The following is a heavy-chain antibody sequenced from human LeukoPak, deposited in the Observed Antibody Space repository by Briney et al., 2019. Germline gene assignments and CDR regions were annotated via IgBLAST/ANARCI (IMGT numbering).Heavy chain of an antibody. J-gene: IGHJ3*02. Sequence: GGSLRLSCAASGFTFSRYTTNWVRQAPGKGLEWVSALSSNSYCIYYSDSLKGRFTISRDNARSSLYLQMNSLTAEDTAVYYCVKVPRSGCCAFDIWGQGTMVTVSS. CDR2: LSSNSYCI. V-gene: IGHV3-21*06. D-gene: IGHD6-19*01. CDR1: GFTFSRYT. CDR3: VKVPRSGCCAFDI.